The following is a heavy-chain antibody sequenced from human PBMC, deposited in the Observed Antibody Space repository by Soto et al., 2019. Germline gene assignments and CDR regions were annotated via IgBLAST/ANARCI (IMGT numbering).Heavy chain of an antibody. CDR1: GFTFSSYA. CDR2: ISGSADFT. V-gene: IGHV3-23*01. Sequence: GGSLRLSCAASGFTFSSYAMSWVRQAPGQGLEWVSAISGSADFTYYADSVKGRFTISRDNSENTLYLQMNSLRAEDTAVYYCAKDRGYSGYDNWFDSWGQGTLVTVSS. CDR3: AKDRGYSGYDNWFDS. J-gene: IGHJ5*01. D-gene: IGHD5-12*01.